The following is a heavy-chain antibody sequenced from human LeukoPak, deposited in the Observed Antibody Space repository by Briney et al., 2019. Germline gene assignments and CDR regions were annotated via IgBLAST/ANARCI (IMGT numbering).Heavy chain of an antibody. CDR3: AKDMSRIVVVPAAAFCYYGMDV. D-gene: IGHD2-2*01. Sequence: GGSLRLSCAASGFTFVDYAMHWFRQAPGKALEWVSGISWNSGSIGYADSVEGRFTISRDNAKNSLYLQMNSLRAEDTALYYCAKDMSRIVVVPAAAFCYYGMDVWGQGTTVTVSS. CDR2: ISWNSGSI. V-gene: IGHV3-9*01. CDR1: GFTFVDYA. J-gene: IGHJ6*02.